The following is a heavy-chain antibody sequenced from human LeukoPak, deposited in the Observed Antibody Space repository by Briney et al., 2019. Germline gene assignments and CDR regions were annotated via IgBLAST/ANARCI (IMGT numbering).Heavy chain of an antibody. J-gene: IGHJ4*02. CDR2: ISGSGGST. Sequence: GGSLRLSCAASGFTFSSYAMSWVRQAPGKGLEWVSAISGSGGSTYYADSVKGRFTISRDNSKNTLYLQMNSLRAEDTAVYYCARGYRFMLDSSGYYLGYWGQGTLVTVSS. D-gene: IGHD3-22*01. V-gene: IGHV3-23*01. CDR1: GFTFSSYA. CDR3: ARGYRFMLDSSGYYLGY.